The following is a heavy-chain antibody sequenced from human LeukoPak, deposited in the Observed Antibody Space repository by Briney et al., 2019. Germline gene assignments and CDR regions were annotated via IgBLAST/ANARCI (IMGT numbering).Heavy chain of an antibody. D-gene: IGHD2-15*01. CDR1: AGSISSYY. Sequence: SETLSFTCTVSAGSISSYYWSWLRQPPGHGLEWIGCVYYGGSTNYNHSLNRRVTISVDTSKNQFSLELSSVTAADTAVYYCARYWGYCSGGSCLVRWLDPWGQGTLVTVSS. CDR3: ARYWGYCSGGSCLVRWLDP. CDR2: VYYGGST. V-gene: IGHV4-59*01. J-gene: IGHJ5*02.